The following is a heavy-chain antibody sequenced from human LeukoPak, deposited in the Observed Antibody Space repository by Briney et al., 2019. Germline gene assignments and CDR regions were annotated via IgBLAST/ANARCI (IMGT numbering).Heavy chain of an antibody. CDR1: GYTFTSYY. CDR3: ARDWYTQDYSSRSEGAEYFQH. CDR2: INPSGGST. J-gene: IGHJ1*01. Sequence: GASVKVYCKASGYTFTSYYMHWVRQAPGQGLEWMGIINPSGGSTSYAQKFQGRVTMTRDTSTSTVYMELSSLRSEDTAVYYCARDWYTQDYSSRSEGAEYFQHWGQGTLVTVSS. D-gene: IGHD6-13*01. V-gene: IGHV1-46*01.